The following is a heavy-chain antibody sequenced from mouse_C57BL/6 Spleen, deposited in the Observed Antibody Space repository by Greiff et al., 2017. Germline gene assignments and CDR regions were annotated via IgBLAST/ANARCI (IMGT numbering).Heavy chain of an antibody. CDR2: IWTGGGT. V-gene: IGHV2-9-1*01. D-gene: IGHD2-3*01. J-gene: IGHJ1*03. Sequence: VQVVESGPGLVAPSQSLSITCTVSGFSLTSYAISWVRQPPGKGLEWLGVIWTGGGTNYNSALKSRLSISKDNSKSQVFLKMNSLQTDDTARYYCARTGDGYYYWYFDVWGTGTTVTVSS. CDR1: GFSLTSYA. CDR3: ARTGDGYYYWYFDV.